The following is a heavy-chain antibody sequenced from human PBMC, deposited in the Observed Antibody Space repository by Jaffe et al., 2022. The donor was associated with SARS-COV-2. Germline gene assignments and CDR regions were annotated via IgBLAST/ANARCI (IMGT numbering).Heavy chain of an antibody. CDR3: ATNHYWTFDI. Sequence: EVQLVESGGGLVQPGGSLRLSCAASGFTFSTYWMSWVRQAPGKGLEWVANIKPDGSEKYYLDSVKGRFTISRDNARNSLYLQMNSLRAEDSAVYYCATNHYWTFDIWGQGTMVTVSS. CDR2: IKPDGSEK. V-gene: IGHV3-7*01. CDR1: GFTFSTYW. D-gene: IGHD1-1*01. J-gene: IGHJ3*02.